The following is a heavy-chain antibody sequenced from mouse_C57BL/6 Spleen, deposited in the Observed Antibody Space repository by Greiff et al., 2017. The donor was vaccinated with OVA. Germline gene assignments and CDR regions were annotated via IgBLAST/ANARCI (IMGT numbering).Heavy chain of an antibody. V-gene: IGHV1-64*01. CDR3: ARCYYDYDLTYYAMDY. CDR1: GYTFTSYW. D-gene: IGHD2-4*01. CDR2: IHPNSGST. Sequence: QVQLQQSGAELVKPGASVKLSCKASGYTFTSYWMHWVKQRPGQGLEWIGMIHPNSGSTNYNEKFKSKATLTVDKSSSTAYMQLSSLTSEDSAVYYCARCYYDYDLTYYAMDYWGQGTSVTVSS. J-gene: IGHJ4*01.